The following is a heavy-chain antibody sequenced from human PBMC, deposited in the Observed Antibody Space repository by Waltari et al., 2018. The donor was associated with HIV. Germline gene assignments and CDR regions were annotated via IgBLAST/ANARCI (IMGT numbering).Heavy chain of an antibody. CDR2: IYSGGST. D-gene: IGHD4-17*01. CDR3: ATGDYVRDWYFDL. J-gene: IGHJ2*01. Sequence: EVQLVESGGGLIQPGGSLRLSCAASGFTVSSNYMSWVRQAPGKGLEWVSVIYSGGSTYYADSVKGRFTISRDNSKNTLYLQMNSLRAEDTAVYYCATGDYVRDWYFDLWGRGTLVTVSS. CDR1: GFTVSSNY. V-gene: IGHV3-53*01.